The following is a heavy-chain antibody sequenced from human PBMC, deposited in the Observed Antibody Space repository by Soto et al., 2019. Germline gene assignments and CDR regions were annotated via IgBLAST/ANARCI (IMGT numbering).Heavy chain of an antibody. J-gene: IGHJ4*02. Sequence: GGSLRLSCAASGFTFSSYWMHWVRQAPGKGLVWVSRINSDGSSTSYADSVKGRFTISRDNAKNTLYLQMNSLRAEDTAVYYCAREPSPRYCSGGSCYSSGKDWGQGTLVTVSS. CDR1: GFTFSSYW. CDR2: INSDGSST. D-gene: IGHD2-15*01. V-gene: IGHV3-74*01. CDR3: AREPSPRYCSGGSCYSSGKD.